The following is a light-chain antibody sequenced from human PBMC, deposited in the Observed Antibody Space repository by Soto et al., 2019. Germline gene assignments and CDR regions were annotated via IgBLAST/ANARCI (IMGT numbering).Light chain of an antibody. CDR3: SSYTSSSTLRGV. Sequence: QSVLTQPASVSGSPGQSITISCTGTSSDVGGYNYVSWYQHHPGKAPKLMIYDVSNRPSGVSNRFSGSKSGNTASLTISGLQAEDEADYYCSSYTSSSTLRGVFGTGTKVTVL. V-gene: IGLV2-14*03. CDR2: DVS. CDR1: SSDVGGYNY. J-gene: IGLJ1*01.